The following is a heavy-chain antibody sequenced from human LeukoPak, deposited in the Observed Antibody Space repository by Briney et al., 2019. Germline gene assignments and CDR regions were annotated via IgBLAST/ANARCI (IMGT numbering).Heavy chain of an antibody. CDR1: GFTVSSNY. Sequence: GGSLRLSCAASGFTVSSNYMSWVRQAPGKGLEWVSVIYSGGSTYYADSVKGRFTISRDNSKNTLYLQMNSLRAEDTAVYYCARRGVIVGALGAFDIWGQGTMVTVSS. CDR3: ARRGVIVGALGAFDI. V-gene: IGHV3-66*01. CDR2: IYSGGST. D-gene: IGHD1-26*01. J-gene: IGHJ3*02.